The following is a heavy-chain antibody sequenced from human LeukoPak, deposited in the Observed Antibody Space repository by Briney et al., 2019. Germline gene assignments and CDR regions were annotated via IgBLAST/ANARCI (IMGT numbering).Heavy chain of an antibody. CDR1: GYTFTGYY. CDR3: ARDWRCSGGSCYSDWFDP. D-gene: IGHD2-15*01. CDR2: INPNSGGT. V-gene: IGHV1-2*02. J-gene: IGHJ5*02. Sequence: ASVKVSCKASGYTFTGYYMHWVRQAPGQGLEWMGWINPNSGGTNYAQKFQGRVTMTRDTSISTAYMELSRLRSDDTAVYYCARDWRCSGGSCYSDWFDPWGQGTLVTVSS.